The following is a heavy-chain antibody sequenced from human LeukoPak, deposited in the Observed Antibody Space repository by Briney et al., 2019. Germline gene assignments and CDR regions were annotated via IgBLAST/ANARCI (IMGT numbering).Heavy chain of an antibody. D-gene: IGHD3-10*01. CDR1: GYSFTNYG. CDR2: INNYNGNT. CDR3: AREEGSRGAFDI. Sequence: ASVKVSCKASGYSFTNYGISWVRQAPGQGLEWMGWINNYNGNTNYAQKFQGRVTMTTDTSTSTAHMELRSLRSDDTAVYYCAREEGSRGAFDIWGQGTMVTVSS. J-gene: IGHJ3*02. V-gene: IGHV1-18*04.